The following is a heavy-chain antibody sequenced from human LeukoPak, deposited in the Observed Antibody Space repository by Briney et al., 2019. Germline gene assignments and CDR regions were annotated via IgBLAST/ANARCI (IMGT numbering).Heavy chain of an antibody. Sequence: GGSLRLSCAASGFTFRNYAMHWVRQTPGKGLEWVTFTSYDGSDIYYADSVKGRFTISRDNSKNTLYLQMNGLRAEDTAVYYCAKGGYSYDSSGHNYFDYWGQGTLVTVSS. CDR1: GFTFRNYA. V-gene: IGHV3-30*04. CDR2: TSYDGSDI. CDR3: AKGGYSYDSSGHNYFDY. J-gene: IGHJ4*02. D-gene: IGHD3-22*01.